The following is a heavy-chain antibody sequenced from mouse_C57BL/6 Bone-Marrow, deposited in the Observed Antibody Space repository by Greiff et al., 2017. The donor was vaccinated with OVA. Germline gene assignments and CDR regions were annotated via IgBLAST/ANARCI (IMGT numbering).Heavy chain of an antibody. Sequence: QVTLKVSGPGILQPSQTLSLTCSFSGFSLSTFGMGVGWIRQPSGKGLEWLAHIWWDDDKYYNPALTSRLPISKDTSKNKVFLKSANVDTADTATDYCARIDSSGPSFDYWGQGTTLTVSS. CDR1: GFSLSTFGMG. J-gene: IGHJ2*01. V-gene: IGHV8-8*01. CDR3: ARIDSSGPSFDY. D-gene: IGHD3-2*02. CDR2: IWWDDDK.